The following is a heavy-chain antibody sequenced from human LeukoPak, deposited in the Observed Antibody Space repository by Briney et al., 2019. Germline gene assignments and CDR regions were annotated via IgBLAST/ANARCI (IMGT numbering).Heavy chain of an antibody. Sequence: GGSLRLSCAASGFTFSNYALMWLRQSPGKGLEWVSAIRGSGSGTYYADSVKGRFTISRDNSKNTLYLQMNGRETAETAVYYCAGDPNGNYIGSFDMWGRGTLVSVSS. J-gene: IGHJ3*02. CDR2: IRGSGSGT. V-gene: IGHV3-23*01. CDR1: GFTFSNYA. D-gene: IGHD4-17*01. CDR3: AGDPNGNYIGSFDM.